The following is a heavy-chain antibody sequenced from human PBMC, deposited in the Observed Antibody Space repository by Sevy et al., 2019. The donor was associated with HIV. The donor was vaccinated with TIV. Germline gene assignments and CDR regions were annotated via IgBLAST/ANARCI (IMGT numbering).Heavy chain of an antibody. V-gene: IGHV1-18*01. J-gene: IGHJ4*02. Sequence: ASVKVSCKASGYIFTNYPICWVRQAPGQGLEWMGCIRTSNRENKYTQKLQGRAIMTTDTSTSTVYMDLRNLRSDDTAVYYCARDSAGSGHYYLDYFDYWGQGTLVTVSS. CDR1: GYIFTNYP. D-gene: IGHD3-22*01. CDR2: IRTSNREN. CDR3: ARDSAGSGHYYLDYFDY.